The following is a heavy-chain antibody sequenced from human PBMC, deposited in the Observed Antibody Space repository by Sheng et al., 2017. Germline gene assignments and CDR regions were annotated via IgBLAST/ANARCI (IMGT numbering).Heavy chain of an antibody. Sequence: QLQLQESGPGLVKPSETLSLTCTVSGGSISSSSYYWGWIRQPPGKGLEWIGSIYYSGSTYYNPSLKSRVTISVDTSKNQFSLKLSSVTAADTAVYYCARDRGDYPEGEWVFDYWGQGTLVTVSS. J-gene: IGHJ4*02. D-gene: IGHD4-17*01. V-gene: IGHV4-39*07. CDR2: IYYSGST. CDR1: GGSISSSSYY. CDR3: ARDRGDYPEGEWVFDY.